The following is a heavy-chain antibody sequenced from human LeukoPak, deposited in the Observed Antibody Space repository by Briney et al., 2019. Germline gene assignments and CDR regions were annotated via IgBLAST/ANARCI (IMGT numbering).Heavy chain of an antibody. CDR3: ARPPGYRLSSLDY. CDR1: GGSFSGYY. Sequence: SETLSLTCAVYGGSFSGYYWSWIRQPPGKGLERIGEINHSGSTNYNPSLKSRVTISVDTSKNQFSLKLSSVTAADTAVYYCARPPGYRLSSLDYWGQGTLVTVSS. D-gene: IGHD2-15*01. J-gene: IGHJ4*02. CDR2: INHSGST. V-gene: IGHV4-34*01.